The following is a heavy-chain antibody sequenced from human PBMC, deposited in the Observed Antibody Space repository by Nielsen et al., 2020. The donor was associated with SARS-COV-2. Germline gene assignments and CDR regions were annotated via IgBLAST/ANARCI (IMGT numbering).Heavy chain of an antibody. CDR2: IYFSGST. J-gene: IGHJ3*02. D-gene: IGHD1-1*01. CDR3: ARSPTGTTPLDAFDI. V-gene: IGHV4-30-4*01. Sequence: SETLSLTCTVSGASINRSPYYWNWIRQPPGKGLEGIVYIYFSGSTYYNASLQSRVLISIDTSQNQFSLKLNSMTVADTAVYYCARSPTGTTPLDAFDIWGQGTMVSVSS. CDR1: GASINRSPYY.